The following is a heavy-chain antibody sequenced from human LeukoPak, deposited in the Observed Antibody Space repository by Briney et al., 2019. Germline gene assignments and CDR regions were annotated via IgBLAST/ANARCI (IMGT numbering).Heavy chain of an antibody. J-gene: IGHJ4*02. CDR2: ISGSGGST. Sequence: ETLSLTCAVYGGSFSGYYWSWIRQAPGKGLEWVSAISGSGGSTYYADSVKGRFTISRDNSKNTLYLQMNSLRAEDTAVYYCAKDRSGLNYYDSSDYWGQGTLVTVSS. D-gene: IGHD3-22*01. V-gene: IGHV3-23*01. CDR3: AKDRSGLNYYDSSDY. CDR1: GGSFSGYY.